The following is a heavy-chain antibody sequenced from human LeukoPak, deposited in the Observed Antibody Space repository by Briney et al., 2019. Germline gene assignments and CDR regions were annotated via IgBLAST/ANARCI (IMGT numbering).Heavy chain of an antibody. CDR3: ARFGTWAIPLHAFDI. CDR2: IYYSGST. CDR1: GGSISTYY. D-gene: IGHD3-10*01. J-gene: IGHJ3*02. V-gene: IGHV4-59*01. Sequence: SETLSLTCTVSGGSISTYYWSWIRQPPGEGLEWIGYIYYSGSTNYNPSLKSRVTISVDTSKNQFSLKLSSVTAADTAVYYCARFGTWAIPLHAFDIWGQGTMVTVSS.